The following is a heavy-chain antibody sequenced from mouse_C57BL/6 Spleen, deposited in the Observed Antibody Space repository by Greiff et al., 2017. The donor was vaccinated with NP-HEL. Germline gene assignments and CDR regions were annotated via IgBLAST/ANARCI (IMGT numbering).Heavy chain of an antibody. CDR2: INYDGSST. V-gene: IGHV5-16*01. CDR1: GFTFSDYY. D-gene: IGHD1-1*01. CDR3: ARDQQGRWDY. Sequence: EVKLMESEGGLVQPGSSMKLSCTASGFTFSDYYMAWVRQVPEKGLEWVANINYDGSSTYYLDSLKSRFIISRDNAKNILYLQMSSLKSEDTATYYCARDQQGRWDYWGQGTTLTVSS. J-gene: IGHJ2*01.